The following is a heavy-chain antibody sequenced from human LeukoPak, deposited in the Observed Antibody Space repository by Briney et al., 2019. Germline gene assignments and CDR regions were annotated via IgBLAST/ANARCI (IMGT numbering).Heavy chain of an antibody. V-gene: IGHV1-69*06. CDR3: AREPNDPGIAVAGSWYFDY. J-gene: IGHJ4*02. D-gene: IGHD6-19*01. CDR2: IIPIFGTA. Sequence: ASVKVSCKASGGTFSSYAISWVRQAPGQGLEWMGGIIPIFGTANYAQKFQGRVTITADKSTSTAYMELSSLRSEDTAVYYCAREPNDPGIAVAGSWYFDYWGQGTLVTVSS. CDR1: GGTFSSYA.